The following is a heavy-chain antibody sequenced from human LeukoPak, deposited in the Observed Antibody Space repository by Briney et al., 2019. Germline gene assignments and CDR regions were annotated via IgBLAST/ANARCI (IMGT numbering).Heavy chain of an antibody. CDR3: AKGVAVAVYDAFDI. J-gene: IGHJ3*02. V-gene: IGHV1-18*01. CDR1: GYTFTSYG. CDR2: ISAYNGNT. D-gene: IGHD6-19*01. Sequence: ASVKVSCKASGYTFTSYGISWVRQAPGQGLEWKGWISAYNGNTNYAQKLQGRVTMTTDTSTSTAYMELRSLRSDDTAVYYCAKGVAVAVYDAFDIWGQGTMVTVSS.